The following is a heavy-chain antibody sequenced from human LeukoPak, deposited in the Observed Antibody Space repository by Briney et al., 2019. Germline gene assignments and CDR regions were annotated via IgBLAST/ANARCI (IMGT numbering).Heavy chain of an antibody. J-gene: IGHJ6*03. Sequence: SETLSLTCTVSGGSISSYYWSWIRQPPGKGLEWIGEINHSGSTNYNPSLKSRVTISADTSKNQFSLKLSSVTAADTAVYYCARTRKLRFLEWLASDYYYYYMDVWGKGTTVTVSS. CDR3: ARTRKLRFLEWLASDYYYYYMDV. CDR2: INHSGST. D-gene: IGHD3-3*01. CDR1: GGSISSYY. V-gene: IGHV4-34*01.